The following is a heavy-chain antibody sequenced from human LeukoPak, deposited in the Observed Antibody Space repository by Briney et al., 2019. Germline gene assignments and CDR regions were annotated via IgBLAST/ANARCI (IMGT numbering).Heavy chain of an antibody. CDR2: ISRSSTSI. CDR1: GFTFSSYN. Sequence: SGGSLRLSCAASGFTFSSYNMNWVRQAPGKGLEWVSHISRSSTSIYYADSVKGRFTISRDNSKNTLYLQMNSLRAEDTAVYYCARGIVGALDAFDIWGQGTMVTVSS. J-gene: IGHJ3*02. D-gene: IGHD1-26*01. CDR3: ARGIVGALDAFDI. V-gene: IGHV3-48*01.